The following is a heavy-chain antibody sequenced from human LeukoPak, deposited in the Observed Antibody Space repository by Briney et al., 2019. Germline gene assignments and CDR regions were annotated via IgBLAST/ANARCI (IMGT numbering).Heavy chain of an antibody. V-gene: IGHV1-2*02. D-gene: IGHD3-10*01. CDR1: GYTFSAFH. J-gene: IGHJ4*02. CDR2: VNPNSGDT. Sequence: ASVKVSCEASGYTFSAFHIHWVRLAPGQGPEWMGWVNPNSGDTNYAQGFRGRVTMTRDTSINTAYMELSSLRSDDTAVYYCARSNYYGSQSEYWGQGTLVAVSS. CDR3: ARSNYYGSQSEY.